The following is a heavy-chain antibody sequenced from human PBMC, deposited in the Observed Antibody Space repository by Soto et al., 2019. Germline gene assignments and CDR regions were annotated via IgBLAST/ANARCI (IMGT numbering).Heavy chain of an antibody. J-gene: IGHJ6*02. D-gene: IGHD1-26*01. Sequence: GXSLRLSCAASGCTFSSYAISWVIQAPGKGLEWVSAISGSGGSTYYADSVKGRFTISRDNSKNTLYLQMNRMRAEDTAVYYCAGWAYYYYGMDVWGQGTTVTVSS. CDR3: AGWAYYYYGMDV. V-gene: IGHV3-23*01. CDR2: ISGSGGST. CDR1: GCTFSSYA.